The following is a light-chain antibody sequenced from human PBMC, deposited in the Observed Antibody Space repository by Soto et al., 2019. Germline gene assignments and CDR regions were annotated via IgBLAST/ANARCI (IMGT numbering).Light chain of an antibody. CDR1: QSISDW. Sequence: DIQMTQSPSTLSGSVGDRVTITCRVSQSISDWLAWYQQKPGKAPKLLIYKASSLEIGVPSRFSGSGSGTEFTLTISSLQPDDFATYYCQQYNSFSLTFGGGTKVDIK. CDR3: QQYNSFSLT. J-gene: IGKJ4*01. CDR2: KAS. V-gene: IGKV1-5*03.